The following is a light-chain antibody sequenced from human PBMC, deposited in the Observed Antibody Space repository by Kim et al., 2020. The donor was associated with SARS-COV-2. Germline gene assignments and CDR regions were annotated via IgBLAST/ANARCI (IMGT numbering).Light chain of an antibody. CDR2: LNTDGSH. Sequence: ASVKHTCTLRSGHSSYAIAWHQQQPEKGPRYLMKLNTDGSHSKGDGIPDRFSGSSSGAERYLTISSLQSEDEADYYCQTWGTGIGVFGGGTQLTVL. V-gene: IGLV4-69*01. J-gene: IGLJ2*01. CDR3: QTWGTGIGV. CDR1: SGHSSYA.